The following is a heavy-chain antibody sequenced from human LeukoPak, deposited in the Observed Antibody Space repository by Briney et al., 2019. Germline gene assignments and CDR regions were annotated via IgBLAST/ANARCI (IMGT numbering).Heavy chain of an antibody. CDR3: ARSASCSGGSCYGVWGY. CDR2: ISSSSSYI. D-gene: IGHD2-15*01. Sequence: GGSLRLSCAASGFTFSSYSMNWVRQAPGKGLEWVSSISSSSSYIYYADSVKGRFTISRDNAKNSLYLQMNSLRAEDTAVYYCARSASCSGGSCYGVWGYWGQGTLVTVPS. CDR1: GFTFSSYS. J-gene: IGHJ4*02. V-gene: IGHV3-21*01.